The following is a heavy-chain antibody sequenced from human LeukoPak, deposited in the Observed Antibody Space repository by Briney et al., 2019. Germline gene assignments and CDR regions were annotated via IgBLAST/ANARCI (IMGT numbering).Heavy chain of an antibody. V-gene: IGHV3-23*01. J-gene: IGHJ4*02. CDR3: ARDIPYDSRGYQFHGY. CDR1: GFTFSSYG. D-gene: IGHD3-10*01. CDR2: LSDSGVGP. Sequence: GGSLRLSCAASGFTFSSYGMSWVRQAPGKGLEWVAALSDSGVGPDYADSVKGRFTISRDNFKSTLFLQMNSLRAEDTAVYYCARDIPYDSRGYQFHGYWGQGTLVTVSA.